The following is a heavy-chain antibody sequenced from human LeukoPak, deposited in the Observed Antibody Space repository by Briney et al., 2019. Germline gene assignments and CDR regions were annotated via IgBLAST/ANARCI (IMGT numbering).Heavy chain of an antibody. D-gene: IGHD2-2*01. J-gene: IGHJ6*02. CDR2: IIPIFGIA. CDR1: GGTFSSYA. CDR3: VSSTSSGYYYYYYGMDV. V-gene: IGHV1-69*04. Sequence: ASVKGSCKASGGTFSSYAISWVRQAPGQGLEWMGRIIPIFGIANYAQKFQGRVTITADKSTSTAYMELSSLRSEDTAVYYCVSSTSSGYYYYYYGMDVWGQGTTVTVSS.